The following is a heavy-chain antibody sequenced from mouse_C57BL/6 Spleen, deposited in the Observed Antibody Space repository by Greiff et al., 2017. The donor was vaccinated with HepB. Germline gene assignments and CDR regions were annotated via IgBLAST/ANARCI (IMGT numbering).Heavy chain of an antibody. CDR1: GYTFTDYN. D-gene: IGHD1-1*01. CDR3: ERNYYGSHHYFDY. J-gene: IGHJ2*01. CDR2: INPNNGGT. Sequence: EVQLQQSGPELVKPGASVKIPCKASGYTFTDYNMDWVKQSHGKSLEWIGDINPNNGGTIYNQKFKGKATLTVDKSSSTAYMELRSLTSEDTAVYYCERNYYGSHHYFDYWGQGTTLTVSS. V-gene: IGHV1-18*01.